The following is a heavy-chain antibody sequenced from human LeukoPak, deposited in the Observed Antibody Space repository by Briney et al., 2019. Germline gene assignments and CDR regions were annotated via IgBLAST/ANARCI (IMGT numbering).Heavy chain of an antibody. V-gene: IGHV3-30*02. CDR1: GFTFSNHG. CDR3: SRGIAEGVTAKGGVH. D-gene: IGHD6-13*01. CDR2: IRYDGSNK. Sequence: PGGSLRLSCAASGFTFSNHGIHWVRQAPGKGLEGVTYIRYDGSNKYYADSVKGRFIISRDNSKNTLYLQMNNLRTDDTAVYLCSRGIAEGVTAKGGVHWGRETLVP. J-gene: IGHJ4*02.